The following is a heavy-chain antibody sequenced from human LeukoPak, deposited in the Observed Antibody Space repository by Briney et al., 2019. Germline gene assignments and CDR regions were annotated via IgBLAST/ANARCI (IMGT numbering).Heavy chain of an antibody. CDR3: ARQAAGYSSGWYQFHFDY. CDR1: DYAVTSYG. D-gene: IGHD6-19*01. V-gene: IGHV1-18*04. J-gene: IGHJ4*02. CDR2: INTYTDNT. Sequence: ASGTVSGKTSDYAVTSYGISWGRRSPGQGLERRGWINTYTDNTNYAQKFQGRVTMTTDTSTSTAYMELRSLRSDDAAVYYCARQAAGYSSGWYQFHFDYWGQGTLVTVSS.